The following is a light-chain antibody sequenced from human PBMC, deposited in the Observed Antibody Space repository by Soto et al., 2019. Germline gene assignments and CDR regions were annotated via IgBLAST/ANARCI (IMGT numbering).Light chain of an antibody. J-gene: IGKJ1*01. V-gene: IGKV1-6*02. CDR2: GAS. CDR1: QGIGNA. Sequence: ATQMTQGPSSRAATVGERVTISCRASQGIGNALGWYQQKPGKPPKVLIYGASNLQSGVPPRFSGSGSGTDFTLAISSLQPDDFATYYCQHYNSYSQTLGQGTKVDIK. CDR3: QHYNSYSQT.